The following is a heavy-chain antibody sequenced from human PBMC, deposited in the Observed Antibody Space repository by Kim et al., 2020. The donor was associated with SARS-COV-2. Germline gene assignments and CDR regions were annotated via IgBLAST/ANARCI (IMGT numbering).Heavy chain of an antibody. Sequence: ASVKVSCKASGYTFGVYYLHWVRQAPGQGLEWMGRINPNSGGTNFAQKFQGRVTMTRDTSISTVYMELKRLRYDDTAVYLCARDLDDFCSGYYGAMDVWG. J-gene: IGHJ6*03. V-gene: IGHV1-2*06. CDR2: INPNSGGT. CDR3: ARDLDDFCSGYYGAMDV. D-gene: IGHD3-3*01. CDR1: GYTFGVYY.